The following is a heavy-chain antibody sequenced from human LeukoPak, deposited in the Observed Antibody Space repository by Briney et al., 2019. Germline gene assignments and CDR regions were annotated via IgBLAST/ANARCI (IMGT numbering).Heavy chain of an antibody. CDR3: AGGTYYSDY. V-gene: IGHV3-30*02. D-gene: IGHD1-7*01. CDR2: IWHDGTNR. CDR1: GFTFGGFG. Sequence: GGSLRLSCAASGFTFGGFGMHWVRQAPGKGLEWVALIWHDGTNRYYADSVKGRFTISRDSSRNTLYLQMNSLRVEDSALYYCAGGTYYSDYWGQGTLVTVSS. J-gene: IGHJ4*02.